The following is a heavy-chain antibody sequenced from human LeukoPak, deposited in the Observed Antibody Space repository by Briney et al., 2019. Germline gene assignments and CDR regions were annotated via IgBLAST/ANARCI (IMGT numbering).Heavy chain of an antibody. CDR2: MNPNSGNT. D-gene: IGHD5-18*01. Sequence: ASVKVSCKASGYTFTSYDINWVRQATGQGLEWMGWMNPNSGNTSYAQKFQGRVTMTRNTSISTAYMELSGLRSEDTAVYYCARELLGGYSYGDYYGMDVWGQGTTVTVSS. CDR3: ARELLGGYSYGDYYGMDV. V-gene: IGHV1-8*01. CDR1: GYTFTSYD. J-gene: IGHJ6*02.